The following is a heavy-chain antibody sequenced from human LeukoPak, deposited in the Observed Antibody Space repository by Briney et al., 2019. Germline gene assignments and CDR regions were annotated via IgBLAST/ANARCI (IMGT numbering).Heavy chain of an antibody. Sequence: GGSLRLSCAASGFTFSSYGMHWVRQAPGKGLEWVSAISGSGGSTYYADSVKGRFTISRDNSKNTLYLQVNSLRAEEKAVYYCEKSARYYDSSGYYPHDAFDIWGQGTMVTVSS. CDR2: ISGSGGST. V-gene: IGHV3-23*01. D-gene: IGHD3-22*01. J-gene: IGHJ3*02. CDR1: GFTFSSYG. CDR3: EKSARYYDSSGYYPHDAFDI.